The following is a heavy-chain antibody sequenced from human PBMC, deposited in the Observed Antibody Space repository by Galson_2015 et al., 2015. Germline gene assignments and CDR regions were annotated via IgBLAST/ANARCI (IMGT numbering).Heavy chain of an antibody. V-gene: IGHV3-23*01. CDR3: AKIDGSSALPSFDS. CDR2: ISGGGTST. D-gene: IGHD6-6*01. CDR1: GFTFSNYA. J-gene: IGHJ4*02. Sequence: SLRLSCAASGFTFSNYAITWVRQAPGKGLEWVSAISGGGTSTFYADSVKGRFTISRDISKNTLYLQMNSLRAEDTAVYYCAKIDGSSALPSFDSWGQGTLVTVSS.